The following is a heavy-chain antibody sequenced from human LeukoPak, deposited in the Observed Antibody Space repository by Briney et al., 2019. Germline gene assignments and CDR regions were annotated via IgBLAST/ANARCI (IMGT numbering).Heavy chain of an antibody. Sequence: SETLSLTCTVSGGSISSYYWSWIRQPPAKGLEWIGYVYHTGTIHYSPSLESRATISMDISNNQFSQKLRSVTAADTAVYYCASGSPVGNSWGQGTLVTVSS. CDR1: GGSISSYY. CDR3: ASGSPVGNS. V-gene: IGHV4-59*01. D-gene: IGHD1-14*01. CDR2: VYHTGTI. J-gene: IGHJ4*02.